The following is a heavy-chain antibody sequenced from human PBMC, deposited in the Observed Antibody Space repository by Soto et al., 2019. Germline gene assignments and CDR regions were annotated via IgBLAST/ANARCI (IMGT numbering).Heavy chain of an antibody. CDR2: ISSSSSYI. D-gene: IGHD3-22*01. J-gene: IGHJ4*02. V-gene: IGHV3-21*01. CDR3: ARGYSYYDSSGYYRYDY. Sequence: GGSLRLSCAASGFTFSSYSMNWVRQAPGKGLEWVSSISSSSSYIYYADSVKGRFTISRDNAKNSLYLQMNSLRAEDTAVYYCARGYSYYDSSGYYRYDYWGQGTLVTVSS. CDR1: GFTFSSYS.